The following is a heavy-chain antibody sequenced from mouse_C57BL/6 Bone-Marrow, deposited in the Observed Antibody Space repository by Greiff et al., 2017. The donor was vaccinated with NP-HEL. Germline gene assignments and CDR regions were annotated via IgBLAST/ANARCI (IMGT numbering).Heavy chain of an antibody. V-gene: IGHV1-54*01. Sequence: QVQLKESGAELVRPGTSVKVSCKASGYAFTNYLIEWVKQRPGQGLEWIGVINPGSGGTNYNEKFKGKATLTADKSSSTAYMQLSSLTSEDSAVYFCARSGDAYYFDYWGQGTTLTVSS. CDR1: GYAFTNYL. D-gene: IGHD3-1*01. CDR2: INPGSGGT. CDR3: ARSGDAYYFDY. J-gene: IGHJ2*01.